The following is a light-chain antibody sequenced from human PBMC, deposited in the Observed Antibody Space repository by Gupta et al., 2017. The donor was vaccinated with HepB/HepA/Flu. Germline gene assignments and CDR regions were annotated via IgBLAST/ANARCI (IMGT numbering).Light chain of an antibody. CDR1: QSVFHSPNNKNY. Sequence: VMTQSPDSLAVSLGERATINCKSSQSVFHSPNNKNYIAWYKQKPGQPPKLLIYWASTRESGVPDRFSGSGSGKECTRTRRSLKAEDGAVDECQRDVRPRRTCGQGTKVEIK. CDR3: QRDVRPRRT. J-gene: IGKJ1*01. V-gene: IGKV4-1*01. CDR2: WAS.